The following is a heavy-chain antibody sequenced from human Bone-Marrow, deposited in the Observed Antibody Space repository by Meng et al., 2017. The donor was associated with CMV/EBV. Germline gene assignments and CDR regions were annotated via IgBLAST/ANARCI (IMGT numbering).Heavy chain of an antibody. D-gene: IGHD2-2*02. CDR3: AKDRQYQLLYRAHSGYGD. V-gene: IGHV3-23*01. CDR1: GFTFSSYA. J-gene: IGHJ4*02. Sequence: GGSLRLSCAASGFTFSSYAMSWVRQAPGKGLEWVSAISGSGGSTYYADSVKGRFTISRDNSKNTLYLQMNSLRAEDTAVYYCAKDRQYQLLYRAHSGYGDWGQGTLVTVSS. CDR2: ISGSGGST.